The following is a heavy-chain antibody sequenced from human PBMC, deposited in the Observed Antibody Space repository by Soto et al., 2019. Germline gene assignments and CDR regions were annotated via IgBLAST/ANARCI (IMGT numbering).Heavy chain of an antibody. CDR3: ATDLPEVTYYDFWSGYYPPTF. J-gene: IGHJ6*04. D-gene: IGHD3-3*01. V-gene: IGHV1-24*01. CDR2: FDPEDGET. CDR1: GYTLTELS. Sequence: VKVSCKVSGYTLTELSMHWVRQAPGKGLEWMGGFDPEDGETIYAQKFQGRVTMTEDTSTDTAYMELSSLRSEDTAVYYCATDLPEVTYYDFWSGYYPPTFWGKGTTVTVSS.